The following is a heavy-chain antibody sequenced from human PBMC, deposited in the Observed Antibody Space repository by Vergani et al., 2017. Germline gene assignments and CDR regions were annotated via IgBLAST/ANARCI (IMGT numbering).Heavy chain of an antibody. CDR2: IYYSGST. CDR3: TLSHPPSGYYYDGRDV. Sequence: QVQLQESGPGLVKPSQTLSLTCTVSGGSISSYYWSWIRQPPGRGLEWIGYIYYSGSTNYNPSLKSRVTISVDTSKNQFSLKLSTVTAADTAVYFCTLSHPPSGYYYDGRDVGGQGTTVTVSS. CDR1: GGSISSYY. D-gene: IGHD3-10*01. V-gene: IGHV4-59*01. J-gene: IGHJ6*02.